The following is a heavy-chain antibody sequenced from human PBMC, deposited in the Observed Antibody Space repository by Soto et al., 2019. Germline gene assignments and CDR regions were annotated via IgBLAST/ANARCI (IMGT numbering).Heavy chain of an antibody. CDR3: ARGAYRLRYFDWFPATPYYYYYSGMDV. D-gene: IGHD3-9*01. CDR1: GGTLSSYA. V-gene: IGHV1-69*13. CDR2: VIPIFGTA. Sequence: GSPVKGSFQASGGTLSSYAIRWGRQAPGQRVGGVGGVIPIFGTANYAQKFQGRVTITADESTSTAYMELSSLRSEETAVYYCARGAYRLRYFDWFPATPYYYYYSGMDVWGQGTTVTVSS. J-gene: IGHJ6*02.